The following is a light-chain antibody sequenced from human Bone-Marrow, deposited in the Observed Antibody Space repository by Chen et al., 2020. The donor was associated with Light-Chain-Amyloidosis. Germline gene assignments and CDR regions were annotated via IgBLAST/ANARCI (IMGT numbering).Light chain of an antibody. CDR1: SRDVGGDNH. CDR2: EVT. CDR3: SSYTITNTLV. Sequence: QSALPQPAPVSGSPGQSITFSCTGTSRDVGGDNHVSWYQQHPDKAPKLMIYEVTNRPSWVPDRFSGSKSDNTASLTISGLQTEDEADYFCSSYTITNTLVFGSGTRVTVL. V-gene: IGLV2-14*01. J-gene: IGLJ1*01.